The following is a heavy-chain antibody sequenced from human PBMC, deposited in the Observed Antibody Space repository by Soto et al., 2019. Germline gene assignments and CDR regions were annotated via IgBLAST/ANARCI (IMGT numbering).Heavy chain of an antibody. CDR1: GGSFSGYY. J-gene: IGHJ6*02. V-gene: IGHV4-34*01. CDR2: INHSGST. D-gene: IGHD3-3*01. CDR3: ARRRPITIFGVVNYYYYGMDV. Sequence: QVQLQQWGAGLLKPSETLSLTCAVYGGSFSGYYWSWIRQPPGKGLERMGEINHSGSTNYNPSLKSRVTISVDTSKNQFSLKLSSVTAADTAVYYCARRRPITIFGVVNYYYYGMDVWGQGTTVTVSS.